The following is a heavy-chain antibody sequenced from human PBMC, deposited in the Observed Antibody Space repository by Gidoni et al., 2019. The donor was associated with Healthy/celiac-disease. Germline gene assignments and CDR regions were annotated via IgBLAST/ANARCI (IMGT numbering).Heavy chain of an antibody. Sequence: QLQLQESGPGLVKPSETLSLTCTVSGGSISSSSYYWGWIRQPPGKGLEWIGSIYYSGSTYYNPSLKSRVTISVDTSKNQFSLKLSSVTAADTAVYYCARHAAPLAYCGGDCYHHAFDIWGQGTMVTVSS. CDR2: IYYSGST. D-gene: IGHD2-21*02. V-gene: IGHV4-39*01. J-gene: IGHJ3*02. CDR3: ARHAAPLAYCGGDCYHHAFDI. CDR1: GGSISSSSYY.